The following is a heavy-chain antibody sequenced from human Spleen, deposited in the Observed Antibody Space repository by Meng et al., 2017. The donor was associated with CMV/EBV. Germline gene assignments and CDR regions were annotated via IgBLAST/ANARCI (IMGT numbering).Heavy chain of an antibody. CDR1: GFTFSNYG. CDR3: AKDRFRLYVGSPTTDY. CDR2: IRFDASNK. D-gene: IGHD4-23*01. J-gene: IGHJ4*02. Sequence: GGSLRLSCAASGFTFSNYGMHWVRQAPDKGLEWVTFIRFDASNKYYADSVKGRFTTSRDNSKNTLYLQMNSLRPEDTAVYYCAKDRFRLYVGSPTTDYWGQGTLVTVSS. V-gene: IGHV3-30*02.